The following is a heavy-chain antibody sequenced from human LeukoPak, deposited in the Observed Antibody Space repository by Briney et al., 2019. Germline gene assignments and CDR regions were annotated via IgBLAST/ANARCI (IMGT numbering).Heavy chain of an antibody. V-gene: IGHV1-2*02. Sequence: ASVKVSCKASGYTFTCYYMHWVRQVPGQGLEWTGWINPNSGGTNYAQKFQGRVTMTRDTSISTAYMELSRLRSDDTAVYYCARSKRASVPAANNWFDPWGQGTLVTVSS. CDR1: GYTFTCYY. J-gene: IGHJ5*02. CDR3: ARSKRASVPAANNWFDP. CDR2: INPNSGGT. D-gene: IGHD2-2*01.